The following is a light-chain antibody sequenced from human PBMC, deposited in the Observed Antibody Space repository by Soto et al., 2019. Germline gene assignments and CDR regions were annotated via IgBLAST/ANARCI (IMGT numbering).Light chain of an antibody. J-gene: IGKJ5*01. CDR1: QSVSGD. Sequence: ILLTQPPTTLSVSPGERATLSCRASQSVSGDLAWYHHKPGQAPRLLIYDASTRALDTPARFAGSGAGTEFTLTISSLQSEDFAVYFCQQYNNWPITFCQGTRLEIK. CDR2: DAS. CDR3: QQYNNWPIT. V-gene: IGKV3-15*01.